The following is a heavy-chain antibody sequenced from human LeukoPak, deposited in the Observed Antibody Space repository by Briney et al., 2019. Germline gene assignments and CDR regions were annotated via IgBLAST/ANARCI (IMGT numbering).Heavy chain of an antibody. J-gene: IGHJ6*02. CDR3: ARDPPRIVVVVAATNYYGMDV. Sequence: ASVKVSCKASGYTFTSYGTSWVRQAPGQGLEWMGWISAYNGNTNYAQKLQGRVTMTTDTSTSTAYTELRSLRSDDTAVYYCARDPPRIVVVVAATNYYGMDVWGQGTTVTVSS. D-gene: IGHD2-15*01. CDR1: GYTFTSYG. V-gene: IGHV1-18*01. CDR2: ISAYNGNT.